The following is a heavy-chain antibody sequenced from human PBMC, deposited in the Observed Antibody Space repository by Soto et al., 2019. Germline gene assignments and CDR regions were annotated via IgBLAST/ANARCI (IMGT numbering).Heavy chain of an antibody. CDR2: INAGNGNT. J-gene: IGHJ6*02. CDR3: ARNLGSYSPPSVYYYYYGMDG. CDR1: GYTFTSYA. D-gene: IGHD1-26*01. Sequence: GASVKVSCKASGYTFTSYAMHWVRQAPGQRLEWMGWINAGNGNTKYSQKFQGRVTITRDTSASTAYMELSSLRSEDTAVYYCARNLGSYSPPSVYYYYYGMDGWGQGTTVTVSS. V-gene: IGHV1-3*01.